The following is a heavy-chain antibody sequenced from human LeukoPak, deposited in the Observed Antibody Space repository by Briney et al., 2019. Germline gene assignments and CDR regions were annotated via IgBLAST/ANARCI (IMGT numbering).Heavy chain of an antibody. D-gene: IGHD3-3*01. J-gene: IGHJ6*02. Sequence: GGSLRLSCAASGFTFSRAWMSWLRQAPGKGLEWVSSISSSSSYIYYADSVKGRFTISRDNAKNSLYLQMNSLRAEDTAVYYCARDHYDFWSGYFYGMDVWGQGTTVTVSS. CDR1: GFTFSRAW. CDR3: ARDHYDFWSGYFYGMDV. CDR2: ISSSSSYI. V-gene: IGHV3-21*01.